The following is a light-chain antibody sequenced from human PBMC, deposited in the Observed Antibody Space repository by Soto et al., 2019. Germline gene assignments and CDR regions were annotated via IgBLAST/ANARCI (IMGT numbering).Light chain of an antibody. CDR3: GTWDSSLSASYV. CDR1: SSNIGNNF. Sequence: QPVLTQPPSVSAAPGQKVTISCSGSSSNIGNNFVSWYQQLPGTAPKLLIYDNNKRPSGIPDRFSGSKSGTSSTLGITGLQTGDEADYYCGTWDSSLSASYVFGTGTKLTVL. J-gene: IGLJ1*01. CDR2: DNN. V-gene: IGLV1-51*01.